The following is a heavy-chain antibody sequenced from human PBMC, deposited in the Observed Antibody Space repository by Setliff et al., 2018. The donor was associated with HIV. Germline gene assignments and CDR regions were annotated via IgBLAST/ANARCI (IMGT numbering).Heavy chain of an antibody. CDR1: GFTFGSYG. CDR3: AKDHKGYYYDSSGYHYEGVDY. V-gene: IGHV3-33*06. D-gene: IGHD3-22*01. J-gene: IGHJ4*02. CDR2: IWYDGSKK. Sequence: LRLSYAASGFTFGSYGMNWVRQAPGKGLEWVAIIWYDGSKKYYADSVKGRCTMSRDNSKNTLYLKMNSLRAEDTAVYYCAKDHKGYYYDSSGYHYEGVDYWGQGTLVTVSS.